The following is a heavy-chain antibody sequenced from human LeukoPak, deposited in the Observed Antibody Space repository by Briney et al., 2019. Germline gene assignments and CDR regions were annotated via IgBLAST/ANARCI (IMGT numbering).Heavy chain of an antibody. CDR1: GGSITSGDYY. CDR3: ARGGHTIARQNFDY. D-gene: IGHD2/OR15-2a*01. J-gene: IGHJ4*02. Sequence: SETLSLTCTVSGGSITSGDYYWAWLRQAPGRGLVWIGSVYFTETTYSDPSLKSRVIMSLDTSKNQFSLRLTSVTAADTAVYYCARGGHTIARQNFDYWGRGTLVTVSP. CDR2: VYFTETT. V-gene: IGHV4-39*07.